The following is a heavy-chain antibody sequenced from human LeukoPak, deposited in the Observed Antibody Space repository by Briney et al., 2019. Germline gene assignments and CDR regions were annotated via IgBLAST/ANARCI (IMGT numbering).Heavy chain of an antibody. Sequence: SETLSLTCTVSGGSISSYYWSWIRQPPGKGLEWIGYIYYSGSTNYNPSLKSRVTISVDTSKNQFSLKLSSVTAAHTAVYYCAKMGGGYCSSTSCYGYYYYGMDVWGQGTTVTVSS. CDR3: AKMGGGYCSSTSCYGYYYYGMDV. D-gene: IGHD2-2*01. V-gene: IGHV4-59*01. CDR1: GGSISSYY. J-gene: IGHJ6*02. CDR2: IYYSGST.